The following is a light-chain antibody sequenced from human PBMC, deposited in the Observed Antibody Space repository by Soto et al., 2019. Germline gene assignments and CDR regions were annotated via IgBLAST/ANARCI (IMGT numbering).Light chain of an antibody. V-gene: IGKV1-5*01. CDR1: QNIKSS. CDR2: DAS. Sequence: DIQMTQSPSTLSASVGDRDTITCRASQNIKSSLAWHQQKPGRVTKLLIYDASSLDRGVPSRFSGGGSETEFPLTINGLQPDDFATYYCQQYITYPLTFGGGTKVEIK. CDR3: QQYITYPLT. J-gene: IGKJ4*01.